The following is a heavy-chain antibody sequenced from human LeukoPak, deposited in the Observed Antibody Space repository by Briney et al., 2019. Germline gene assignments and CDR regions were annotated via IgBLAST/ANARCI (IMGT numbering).Heavy chain of an antibody. Sequence: GGSLRLSCAASGFIVNKLYMNWVRQAPGKGLEWVSIIYRSGDTYYGDSVKGRFTISRDSAKNTLHLQMNSLRVEDTAIYYCAGAEYYGSSIDYWGQGTLVTVSS. CDR2: IYRSGDT. V-gene: IGHV3-53*01. J-gene: IGHJ4*02. D-gene: IGHD3-16*01. CDR1: GFIVNKLY. CDR3: AGAEYYGSSIDY.